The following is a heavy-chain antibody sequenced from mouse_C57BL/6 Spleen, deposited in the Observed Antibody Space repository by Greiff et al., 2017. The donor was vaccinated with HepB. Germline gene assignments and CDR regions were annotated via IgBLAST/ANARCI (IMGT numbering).Heavy chain of an antibody. CDR2: IYPGSGNT. J-gene: IGHJ4*01. V-gene: IGHV1-76*01. CDR1: GYTFTDYY. D-gene: IGHD2-4*01. CDR3: ARGHYDLYAMDY. Sequence: VKLVESGAELVRPGASVKLSCKASGYTFTDYYINWVKQRPGQGLEWIARIYPGSGNTYYNEKFKGKATLTAEKSSSTAYMQLSSLTSEDSAVYFCARGHYDLYAMDYWGQGTSVTVSS.